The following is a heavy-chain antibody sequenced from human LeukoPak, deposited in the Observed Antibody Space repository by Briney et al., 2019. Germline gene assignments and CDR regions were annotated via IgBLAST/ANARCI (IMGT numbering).Heavy chain of an antibody. V-gene: IGHV1-8*01. D-gene: IGHD1-26*01. CDR3: ARGGYEYSGSCVGY. J-gene: IGHJ4*02. CDR1: GYTFTSYD. CDR2: MNPNSGNT. Sequence: ASVKVSCKASGYTFTSYDINWVRQAAGQGVEWMGWMNPNSGNTGYAQKFQGRVAMTRNTSISTAYMELSSLRSEDTAVYYCARGGYEYSGSCVGYWGQGTLVTVSS.